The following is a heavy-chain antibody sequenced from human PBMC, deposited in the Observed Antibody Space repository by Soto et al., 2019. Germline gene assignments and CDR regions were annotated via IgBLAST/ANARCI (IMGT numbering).Heavy chain of an antibody. D-gene: IGHD2-21*01. J-gene: IGHJ5*02. CDR3: ARLGAYYQSLDP. CDR1: GGSISSPHDY. V-gene: IGHV4-39*01. Sequence: SETLSLTCTVSGGSISSPHDYWGWIRQSPGRGLEWIASIYYSGSSYYNPSLKSRVTISVDTSKNQFSLNLTSVTASDMAVYYCARLGAYYQSLDPWGQGTVVNVSS. CDR2: IYYSGSS.